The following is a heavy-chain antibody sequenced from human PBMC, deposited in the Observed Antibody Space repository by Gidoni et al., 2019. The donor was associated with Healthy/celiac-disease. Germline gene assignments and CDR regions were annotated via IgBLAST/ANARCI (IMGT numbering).Heavy chain of an antibody. J-gene: IGHJ3*02. CDR3: ARSGGSHIVVVTAAGAKNAFDI. CDR2: IIPTLGIA. V-gene: IGHV1-69*04. CDR1: GGTFSSYA. D-gene: IGHD2-21*02. Sequence: QVQPVQSGAEVKKPGSSVKVSCKASGGTFSSYAISRVRQAPGQGLECMGRIIPTLGIANYAQKFQGRVTITADKSTSTAYMELSSLRSEDTAVYYCARSGGSHIVVVTAAGAKNAFDIWGQGTMVTVSS.